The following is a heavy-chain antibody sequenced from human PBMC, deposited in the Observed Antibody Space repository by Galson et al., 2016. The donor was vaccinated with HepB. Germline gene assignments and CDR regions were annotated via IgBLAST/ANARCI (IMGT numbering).Heavy chain of an antibody. J-gene: IGHJ4*02. V-gene: IGHV3-48*01. CDR1: GFTFGTYS. CDR2: ISSSSNTI. CDR3: ASGPHWNQAF. D-gene: IGHD1-1*01. Sequence: SLRLSCAASGFTFGTYSMNWVRQAPGKGLEWVSYISSSSNTIDYADSVKGRFTVSRESAKNSLYLQMDSLRAGDSGVYYCASGPHWNQAFWGQGTLVTVSS.